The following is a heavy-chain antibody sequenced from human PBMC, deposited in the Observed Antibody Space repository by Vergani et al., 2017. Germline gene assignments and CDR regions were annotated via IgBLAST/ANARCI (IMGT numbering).Heavy chain of an antibody. CDR3: ARGGGPPANSSSPNSS. Sequence: QVQLQQWGAGLLKPSETLSLTCAVYGGSFSGYYWSWIRQPPGKGLEWIGEINHSGSTNHNPSLKSRVTISVDTSKNQFSQKLSSVTAADTAVYYCARGGGPPANSSSPNSSWGQGTLVTVSS. CDR2: INHSGST. CDR1: GGSFSGYY. V-gene: IGHV4-34*01. J-gene: IGHJ4*02. D-gene: IGHD6-13*01.